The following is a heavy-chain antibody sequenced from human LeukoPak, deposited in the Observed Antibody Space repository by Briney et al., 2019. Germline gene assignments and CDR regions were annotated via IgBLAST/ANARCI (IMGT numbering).Heavy chain of an antibody. V-gene: IGHV3-23*01. CDR3: AKDDAWLQFGE. CDR1: GFTFSSHG. Sequence: GGSLRLSFAASGFTFSSHGMNWVRQAPGKGLEWVSGISPRGDITYYADSVKGRFTVSRDNFKNTLYLEVISLTAEDTAVYYCAKDDAWLQFGEWSQGTLVTVSS. CDR2: ISPRGDIT. D-gene: IGHD3-10*01. J-gene: IGHJ4*02.